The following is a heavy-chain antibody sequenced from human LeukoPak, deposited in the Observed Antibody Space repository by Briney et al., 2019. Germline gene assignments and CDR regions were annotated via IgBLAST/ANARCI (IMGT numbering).Heavy chain of an antibody. J-gene: IGHJ6*02. CDR2: ISAYNGNT. CDR3: ASWASRYYGMDV. CDR1: GCTFTSYG. Sequence: ASVKVSCTASGCTFTSYGISWVRQAPGQGLEWMGWISAYNGNTNYAQKLQGRVTMTTDTSTSTAYMELRSLRSDDTAVYYCASWASRYYGMDVWGQGTTVTVS. V-gene: IGHV1-18*01. D-gene: IGHD3-16*01.